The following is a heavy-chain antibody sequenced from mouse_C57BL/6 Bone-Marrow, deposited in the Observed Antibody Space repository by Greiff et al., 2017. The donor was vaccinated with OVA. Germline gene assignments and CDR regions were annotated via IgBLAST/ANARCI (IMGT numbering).Heavy chain of an antibody. D-gene: IGHD2-4*01. CDR3: AREGLRSFAY. Sequence: QVQLQQPGAELVMPGASVKLSCKASGYTFTSYWMHWVKQRPGQGLEWIGEIDPSDSYTNYNQKFKGKSTLTVDKSSSTAYMQLSSLTSDDSAVYYCAREGLRSFAYWGQGTLVTVSA. CDR2: IDPSDSYT. J-gene: IGHJ3*01. V-gene: IGHV1-69*01. CDR1: GYTFTSYW.